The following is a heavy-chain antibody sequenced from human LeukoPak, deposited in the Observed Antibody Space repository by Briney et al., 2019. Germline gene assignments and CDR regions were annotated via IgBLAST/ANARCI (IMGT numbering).Heavy chain of an antibody. J-gene: IGHJ4*02. CDR3: ARVRGQYSSGWYVFDY. V-gene: IGHV1-2*02. D-gene: IGHD6-19*01. Sequence: EASVKVSCKASGYTFTGYYMHWVRQAPVQGVEWMGWINPNSGGTNYAQKFQGRVTMTRDTSISTAYMELSSLRSEDTAVYYCARVRGQYSSGWYVFDYWGQGTLVTVSS. CDR1: GYTFTGYY. CDR2: INPNSGGT.